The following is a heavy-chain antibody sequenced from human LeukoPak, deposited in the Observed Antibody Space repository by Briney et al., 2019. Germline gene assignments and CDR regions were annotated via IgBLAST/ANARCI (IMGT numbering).Heavy chain of an antibody. CDR3: AGEYGGNSGFDP. Sequence: KPSQTLSLTCTVSGGSISSGGYYWSWIRQHPGKGLEWIGYIYYSGSTYYNPSLKSRVTISVDTSKDQFSLKLSSVTAADTAVYYCAGEYGGNSGFDPWGQGTLVTVSS. J-gene: IGHJ5*02. V-gene: IGHV4-31*03. D-gene: IGHD4-23*01. CDR2: IYYSGST. CDR1: GGSISSGGYY.